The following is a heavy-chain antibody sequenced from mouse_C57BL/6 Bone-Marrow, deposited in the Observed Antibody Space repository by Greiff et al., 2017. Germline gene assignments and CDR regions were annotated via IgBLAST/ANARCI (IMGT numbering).Heavy chain of an antibody. CDR2: IYPGSGST. Sequence: QVQLQQPGAGLVKPGASVKMSCTASGYTFTSYWITWVKQRPGQGLEWIGDIYPGSGSTYYNEKFKSKSTLTVDTASSTAYMQLSSLTSEDSAVYYCARGGGGPHYWGQGTTLTVSS. J-gene: IGHJ2*01. CDR1: GYTFTSYW. V-gene: IGHV1-55*01. CDR3: ARGGGGPHY.